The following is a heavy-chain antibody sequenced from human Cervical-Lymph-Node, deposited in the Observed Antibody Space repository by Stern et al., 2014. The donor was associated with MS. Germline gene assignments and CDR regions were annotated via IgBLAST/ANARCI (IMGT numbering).Heavy chain of an antibody. J-gene: IGHJ4*02. CDR2: ISGSGGSI. V-gene: IGHV3-23*04. CDR3: AKGSSYDFWSGPDY. Sequence: EVQLVESGGGLVQPGGSLKLSCAASGFTFSGYAMTWVRQAPGKSLEWVSGISGSGGSIYYAASVKGRFTISRDNSKNTLSLQMNSLRDDDTAVYYCAKGSSYDFWSGPDYWGQGTLVTVSS. CDR1: GFTFSGYA. D-gene: IGHD3-3*01.